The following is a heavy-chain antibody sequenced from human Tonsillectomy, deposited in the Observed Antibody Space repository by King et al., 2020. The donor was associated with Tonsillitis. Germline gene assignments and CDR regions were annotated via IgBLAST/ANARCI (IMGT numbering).Heavy chain of an antibody. D-gene: IGHD6-13*01. CDR3: TRCIALVAECFDY. Sequence: VQLVQSGAEVKKPGASVKVSCKASGYTFTGDFIHWVRQAPGQGLEWMGTINPSGDGTTYAEEFQGRGTMTRETSTGTDYMELRSLRSEDTAVYYCTRCIALVAECFDYWGQGTRVTVSS. V-gene: IGHV1-46*03. CDR2: INPSGDGT. CDR1: GYTFTGDF. J-gene: IGHJ4*02.